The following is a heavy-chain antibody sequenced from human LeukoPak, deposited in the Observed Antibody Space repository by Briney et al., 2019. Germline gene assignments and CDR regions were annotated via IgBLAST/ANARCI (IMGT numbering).Heavy chain of an antibody. J-gene: IGHJ4*02. CDR2: IYTSGST. CDR1: GGSISSGSYY. Sequence: SETLSLTCTVSGGSISSGSYYWSWIRQPAGKGLEWIGRIYTSGSTNYNPSLKSRVTISVDTSKSQFSLKLSSVTAADTAVYYCARDSGGARYYYDSSGYYLGDYFDYWGQGTLVTVSS. CDR3: ARDSGGARYYYDSSGYYLGDYFDY. D-gene: IGHD3-22*01. V-gene: IGHV4-61*02.